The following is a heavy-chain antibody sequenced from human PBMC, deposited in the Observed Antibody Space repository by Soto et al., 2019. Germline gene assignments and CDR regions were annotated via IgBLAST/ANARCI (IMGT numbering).Heavy chain of an antibody. CDR3: ARSDYYDSSGYYWFDP. Sequence: ASVKVSCKASGGTFSSYAISWVRQAPGQGLEWMGGIIPILGIANYAQKFQGRVTITADKSTSTAYMELSSLRSEDTAVYYCARSDYYDSSGYYWFDPWGQGTLVTVSS. CDR1: GGTFSSYA. J-gene: IGHJ5*02. CDR2: IIPILGIA. D-gene: IGHD3-22*01. V-gene: IGHV1-69*10.